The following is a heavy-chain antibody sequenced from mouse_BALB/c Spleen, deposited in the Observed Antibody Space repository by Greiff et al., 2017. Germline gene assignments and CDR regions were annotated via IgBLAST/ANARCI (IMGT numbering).Heavy chain of an antibody. D-gene: IGHD2-1*01. CDR2: ISNGGGST. V-gene: IGHV5-12-2*01. Sequence: EVKLEESGGGLVQPGGSLKLSCAASGFTFSSYTMSWVRQTPEKRLEWVAYISNGGGSTYYPDTVKGRFTISRDNAKNTLYLQMSSLKSEDTAMYYCALYYGNYRAMDYWGQGTSVTVSS. J-gene: IGHJ4*01. CDR3: ALYYGNYRAMDY. CDR1: GFTFSSYT.